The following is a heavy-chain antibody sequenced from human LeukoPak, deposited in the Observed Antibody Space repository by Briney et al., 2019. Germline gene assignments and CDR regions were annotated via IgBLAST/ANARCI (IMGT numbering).Heavy chain of an antibody. J-gene: IGHJ4*02. CDR1: GGTFSSYA. V-gene: IGHV1-69*01. Sequence: SVKVSCKASGGTFSSYAISWVRQAPGQGLEWMGGIIPIFGTANCAQKFQGRVTITADESTSTAYMELSSLRSEDTAVYYCARDVYDYVWGSYRYRGFDYWGQGTLVTVSS. CDR3: ARDVYDYVWGSYRYRGFDY. CDR2: IIPIFGTA. D-gene: IGHD3-16*02.